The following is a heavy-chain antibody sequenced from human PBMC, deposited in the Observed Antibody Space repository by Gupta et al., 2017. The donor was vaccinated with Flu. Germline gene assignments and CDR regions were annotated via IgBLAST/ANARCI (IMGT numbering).Heavy chain of an antibody. CDR1: GFTFSSYA. Sequence: EVQLLESGGGLVQPGGSLRLSCSASGFTFSSYAMSWVRQAPGKGLEWVSAISGSGGSTYYADSVKGRFTISRDNSKNTLYLQMNSLRAEDTAVYYCAKRVGLVLDYFDYWGQGTLVTVSS. D-gene: IGHD6-19*01. V-gene: IGHV3-23*01. CDR3: AKRVGLVLDYFDY. J-gene: IGHJ4*02. CDR2: ISGSGGST.